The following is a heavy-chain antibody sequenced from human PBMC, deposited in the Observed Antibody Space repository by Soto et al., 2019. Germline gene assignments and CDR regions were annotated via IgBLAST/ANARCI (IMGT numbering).Heavy chain of an antibody. CDR3: ARGPQIGYIYHY. CDR1: GGTFSTYA. V-gene: IGHV1-69*12. J-gene: IGHJ4*02. D-gene: IGHD5-18*01. CDR2: IIPVFRTA. Sequence: QVQLVQSGAEVRKPGSSVKVSCKASGGTFSTYAISWVRQAPAQGLEWMGGIIPVFRTASYAQKFQGRVTITADESTSTAFMEVSTLTSEDTAIYYCARGPQIGYIYHYCGQGTPVTVSS.